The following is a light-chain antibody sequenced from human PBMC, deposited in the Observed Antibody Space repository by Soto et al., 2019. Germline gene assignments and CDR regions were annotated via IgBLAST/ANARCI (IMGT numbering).Light chain of an antibody. V-gene: IGLV2-23*02. J-gene: IGLJ3*02. CDR3: FSYAGSSTWV. CDR2: GVT. CDR1: RSDIGSYNS. Sequence: QSVLTQPASLSGSPGQSITISCTGTRSDIGSYNSIAWYQQHPGKAPRVVIFGVTKRPSGISDRFSGSKSGYTASLTISGLQAEDEADYFSFSYAGSSTWVFGGGTKLTVL.